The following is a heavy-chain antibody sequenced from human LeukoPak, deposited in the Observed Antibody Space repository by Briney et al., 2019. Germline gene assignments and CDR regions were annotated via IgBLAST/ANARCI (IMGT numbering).Heavy chain of an antibody. CDR1: GFTFSSYA. CDR3: AKGHNSPTSRLDY. D-gene: IGHD3-16*01. Sequence: GGSLRLSRAASGFTFSSYAMSWVRQAPRKGVEWVSGIGATGGPPKDADSLKGRFTISRDNSKNTLYLQMNIPRAEDTAVYYCAKGHNSPTSRLDYWGQGTLVTVSS. J-gene: IGHJ4*02. CDR2: IGATGGPP. V-gene: IGHV3-23*01.